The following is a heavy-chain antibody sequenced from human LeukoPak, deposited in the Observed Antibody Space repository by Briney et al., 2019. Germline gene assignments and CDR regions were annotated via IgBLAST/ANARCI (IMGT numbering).Heavy chain of an antibody. CDR1: GFTFSSYA. CDR3: AKAGIAVAGTHYYYYMDV. D-gene: IGHD6-19*01. J-gene: IGHJ6*03. V-gene: IGHV3-23*01. Sequence: GGSLRLSCAASGFTFSSYAMSWVRQAPGKGLEWVSAISGSGGSTYYAGSVKGRFTISRDNSNNTLYLQMNSLRAEDTAVYYCAKAGIAVAGTHYYYYMDVWGKGTTVTVSS. CDR2: ISGSGGST.